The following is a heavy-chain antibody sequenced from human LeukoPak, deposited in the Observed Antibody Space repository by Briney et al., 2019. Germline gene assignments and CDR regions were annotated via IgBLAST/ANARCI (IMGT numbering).Heavy chain of an antibody. CDR3: TRFALLHLEAAAGDYFDY. CDR1: GFTFGDYA. Sequence: PGRSLRLSCTASGFTFGDYAMSWVRQAPGKGLEWVGLIRSKAYGGTTEYAASVKGRFTISRDDSKSIAYLQMNSLKTEDTAVYYCTRFALLHLEAAAGDYFDYWGQGTLVTVSS. D-gene: IGHD6-13*01. J-gene: IGHJ4*02. CDR2: IRSKAYGGTT. V-gene: IGHV3-49*04.